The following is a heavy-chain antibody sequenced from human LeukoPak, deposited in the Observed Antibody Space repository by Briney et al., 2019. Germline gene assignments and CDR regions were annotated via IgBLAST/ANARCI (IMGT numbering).Heavy chain of an antibody. CDR3: ARGAYGSGSYYKNFDY. D-gene: IGHD3-10*01. CDR2: INPNSGGT. CDR1: GYTFTGYY. V-gene: IGHV1-2*04. Sequence: ASVKVSCKASGYTFTGYYMHWVRQAPGQGLEWMGWINPNSGGTNYAQKFQGWVTMTRDTSISTAYMELSRLRSDDTAVYYCARGAYGSGSYYKNFDYWGQGTLVTVSS. J-gene: IGHJ4*02.